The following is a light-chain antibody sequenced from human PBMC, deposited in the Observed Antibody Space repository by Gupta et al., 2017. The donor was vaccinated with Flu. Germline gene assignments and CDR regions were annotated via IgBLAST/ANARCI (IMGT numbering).Light chain of an antibody. Sequence: QSVLAQPPSASGTPGQRVPISCSGSSSNIGSNTVNWYQQVPGTAPKLLIYGNNQRPSGVPDRFSGSKSGTSASLAISGLQSEDEADYYCAAWDDSLNGHYVFGTGTKVTAL. V-gene: IGLV1-44*01. J-gene: IGLJ1*01. CDR1: SSNIGSNT. CDR2: GNN. CDR3: AAWDDSLNGHYV.